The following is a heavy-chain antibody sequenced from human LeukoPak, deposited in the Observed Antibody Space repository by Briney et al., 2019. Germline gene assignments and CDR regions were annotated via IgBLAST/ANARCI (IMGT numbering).Heavy chain of an antibody. J-gene: IGHJ4*02. Sequence: HPGGSLRLSCAASGFTFSSYDMSWVRQAPGKGLEWVSAISGSGGSTYYADSVKGRFTISRDNSKSTLYLQMNSLRAEDTAVYYCATDLRQWLVTPRVTPGDYWGQGTLVTVSS. D-gene: IGHD6-19*01. CDR3: ATDLRQWLVTPRVTPGDY. CDR1: GFTFSSYD. V-gene: IGHV3-23*01. CDR2: ISGSGGST.